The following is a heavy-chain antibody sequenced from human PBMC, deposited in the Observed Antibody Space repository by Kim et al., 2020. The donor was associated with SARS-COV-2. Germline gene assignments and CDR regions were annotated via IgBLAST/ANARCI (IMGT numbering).Heavy chain of an antibody. V-gene: IGHV3-66*01. D-gene: IGHD3-9*01. CDR3: ASGGLRYFDWLLEDY. J-gene: IGHJ4*02. Sequence: SVKGRFTIYRDNSKNTLYLQMNSLSAEDTAVYYCASGGLRYFDWLLEDYWGQGTLVTVSS.